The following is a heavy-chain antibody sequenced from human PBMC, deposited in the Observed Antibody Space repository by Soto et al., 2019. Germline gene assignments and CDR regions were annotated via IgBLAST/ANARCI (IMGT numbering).Heavy chain of an antibody. V-gene: IGHV1-46*01. D-gene: IGHD4-4*01. Sequence: ASVKVSCKASGYTFTSYYMHWVRQAPGQGLEWMGIINPSGGSTSYAQKFQGRVTMTRDTSTSTVYMELSSLRSEDTAVYYCARDAPMTTVTTLDSGRDAFDIWGQGTMVTVSS. CDR1: GYTFTSYY. CDR2: INPSGGST. CDR3: ARDAPMTTVTTLDSGRDAFDI. J-gene: IGHJ3*02.